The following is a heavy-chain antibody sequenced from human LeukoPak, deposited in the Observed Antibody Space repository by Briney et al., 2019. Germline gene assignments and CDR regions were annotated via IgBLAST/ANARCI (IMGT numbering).Heavy chain of an antibody. V-gene: IGHV3-33*01. CDR1: GFTFSSYG. J-gene: IGHJ6*02. CDR2: IWHDGSNK. CDR3: ARDRGSSWYNYYYYGMDV. Sequence: GGSLRLSCAASGFTFSSYGMHWVRQAPGKGLERVAVIWHDGSNKYYADSVKGRFTISRDNSKNTLYLQMNSLRAEDTAVYYCARDRGSSWYNYYYYGMDVWGQGTTVTVSS. D-gene: IGHD6-13*01.